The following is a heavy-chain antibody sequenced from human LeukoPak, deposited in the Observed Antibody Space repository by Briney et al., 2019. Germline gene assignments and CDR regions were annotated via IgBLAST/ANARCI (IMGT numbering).Heavy chain of an antibody. Sequence: ASVKVSCKASGYTFTSYGISWVRQAPGQGLEWMGWISAYNGNTNYAQKFQGRVTMTRDTSISTAYMELSRLGSDDTAVYYCARDYCSSTSCLFDYWGQGTLVTVSS. CDR2: ISAYNGNT. J-gene: IGHJ4*02. D-gene: IGHD2-2*01. V-gene: IGHV1-18*01. CDR3: ARDYCSSTSCLFDY. CDR1: GYTFTSYG.